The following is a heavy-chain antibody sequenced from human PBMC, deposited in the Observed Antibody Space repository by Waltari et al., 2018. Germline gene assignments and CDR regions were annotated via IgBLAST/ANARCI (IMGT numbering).Heavy chain of an antibody. CDR2: IYPGDSDT. CDR1: GYSFTSYW. Sequence: EVQLVQSGAEVKKPGESLKISCKGSGYSFTSYWIGWVRQMPGKGLEWMGIIYPGDSDTRYSPSFQGQVTISADKSISTAYLQWSSLKASDTAMYYCARHRSSSWYYEVTYFDYWGQGTLVTVSS. CDR3: ARHRSSSWYYEVTYFDY. J-gene: IGHJ4*02. D-gene: IGHD6-13*01. V-gene: IGHV5-51*01.